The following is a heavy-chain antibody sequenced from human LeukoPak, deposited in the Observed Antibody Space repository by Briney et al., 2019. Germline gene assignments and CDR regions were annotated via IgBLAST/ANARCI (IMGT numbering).Heavy chain of an antibody. V-gene: IGHV3-21*01. Sequence: GGSLRLSCAASGFTFSSYSMNWVRQAPGEGLEWVSSISSSSSYIYYADSVKGRFTISRDNAKTSLYLQMNSLRAEDTAVYYCARDPSGYCSSTSCYFIYYYYMDVWGKGTTVTVSS. CDR2: ISSSSSYI. D-gene: IGHD2-2*01. J-gene: IGHJ6*03. CDR1: GFTFSSYS. CDR3: ARDPSGYCSSTSCYFIYYYYMDV.